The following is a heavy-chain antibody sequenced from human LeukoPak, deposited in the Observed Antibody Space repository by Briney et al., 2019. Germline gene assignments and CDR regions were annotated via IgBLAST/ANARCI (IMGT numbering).Heavy chain of an antibody. J-gene: IGHJ4*02. V-gene: IGHV3-23*01. CDR2: IGTNGGST. CDR1: GFTFSSYA. D-gene: IGHD3-10*01. CDR3: ARPVRGVISIIGFDY. Sequence: PGGSLRLSCAASGFTFSSYALSWVRQAPGKELEWVSGIGTNGGSTYYADSVKGRFTISRDNSKNSLYLQMNSLRAEDTAVYYCARPVRGVISIIGFDYWGPGTLVTVSS.